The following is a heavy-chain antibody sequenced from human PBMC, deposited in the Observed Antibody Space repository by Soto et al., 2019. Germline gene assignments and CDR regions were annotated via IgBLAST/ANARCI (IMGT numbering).Heavy chain of an antibody. V-gene: IGHV4-34*01. CDR2: INHSGST. CDR3: ARGQWLVNFDY. J-gene: IGHJ4*02. CDR1: GGSFSGYY. D-gene: IGHD6-19*01. Sequence: PSETLSLTCAVYGGSFSGYYWSWIRQPPGKGLEWIGEINHSGSTNYNPSLKSRVTISVDTSKNQFSLKLSSVTAADTAVYYCARGQWLVNFDYWGQGTLVTVSS.